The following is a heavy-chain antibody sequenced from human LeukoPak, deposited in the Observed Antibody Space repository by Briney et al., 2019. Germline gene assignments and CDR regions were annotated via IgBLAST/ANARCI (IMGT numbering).Heavy chain of an antibody. CDR1: GYSFTSYW. D-gene: IGHD2-15*01. CDR2: IYPGDSDT. J-gene: IGHJ5*02. Sequence: GESLKISCKGSGYSFTSYWIGWVRQMPGKGLEWMGIIYPGDSDTRYSPSFQGQVTISANKSISTAYLQWSSLKASDTAMYYCARTVYCSGGSCYQNWFDPWGQGTLVTVSS. V-gene: IGHV5-51*01. CDR3: ARTVYCSGGSCYQNWFDP.